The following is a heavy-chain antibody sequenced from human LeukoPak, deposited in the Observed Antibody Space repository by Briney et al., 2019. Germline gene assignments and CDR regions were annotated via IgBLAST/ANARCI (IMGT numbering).Heavy chain of an antibody. CDR2: ISAYNGNT. D-gene: IGHD2-2*01. CDR1: GYTFTSYG. CDR3: ARDIVVPSRGDAFDI. Sequence: GASVKVSCKASGYTFTSYGISWVRQAPGQGLEWMGWISAYNGNTNYAQKLQGRVTMTTDTSTSTAYMELRSLRSDDTAVYYCARDIVVPSRGDAFDIWGQGTMVTVSS. V-gene: IGHV1-18*01. J-gene: IGHJ3*02.